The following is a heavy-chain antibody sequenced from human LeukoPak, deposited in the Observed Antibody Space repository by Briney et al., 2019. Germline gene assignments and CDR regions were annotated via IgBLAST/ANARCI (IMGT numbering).Heavy chain of an antibody. CDR2: ISSSSSSSYT. J-gene: IGHJ4*02. Sequence: GGSLRLSCAASGFTFSDYYMNWIRQAPGKGLEWVSYISSSSSSSYTNYADSVKGRFTISTDNAKNSLYLQMNSLRAEDTAVYCCARDLTVGDFFSVVWGQGTLVTVSS. V-gene: IGHV3-11*06. CDR3: ARDLTVGDFFSVV. CDR1: GFTFSDYY. D-gene: IGHD1-26*01.